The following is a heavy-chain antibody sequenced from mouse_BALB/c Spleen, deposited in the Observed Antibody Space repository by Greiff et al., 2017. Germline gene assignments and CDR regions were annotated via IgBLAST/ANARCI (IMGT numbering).Heavy chain of an antibody. V-gene: IGHV4-1*02. CDR1: GFDFSRYW. D-gene: IGHD1-1*01. Sequence: EVKLQESGGGLVQPGGSLKLSCAASGFDFSRYWMSWVRQAPGKGLEWIGEINPDSSTINYTPSLKDKFIISRDNAKNTLYLQMSKVRSEDTALYYCARRYGKHYAMDYWGQGTSVTVSS. J-gene: IGHJ4*01. CDR3: ARRYGKHYAMDY. CDR2: INPDSSTI.